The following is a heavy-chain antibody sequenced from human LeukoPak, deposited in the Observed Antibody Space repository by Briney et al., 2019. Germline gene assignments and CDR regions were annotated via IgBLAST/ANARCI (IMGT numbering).Heavy chain of an antibody. V-gene: IGHV3-48*04. J-gene: IGHJ4*02. CDR2: ISSTGSAI. CDR1: GFTSSSYW. CDR3: PRVFSYYTYSFDY. Sequence: PGGSLRLSCAASGFTSSSYWMNWVRQAPGKGLEWISYISSTGSAIYYADSVKGRFTISRDNAKNSLYLQMNSLRAEDTAVYYCPRVFSYYTYSFDYWGQGTLVTVSS. D-gene: IGHD3-22*01.